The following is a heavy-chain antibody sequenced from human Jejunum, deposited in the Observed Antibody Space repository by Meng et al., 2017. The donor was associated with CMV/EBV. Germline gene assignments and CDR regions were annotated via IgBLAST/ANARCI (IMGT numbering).Heavy chain of an antibody. J-gene: IGHJ5*02. Sequence: FHGYYTHWRRPAPGHRLASMGRLNPNSRDSNSSQQFQGRVTMTIDTSISTAYMELSRLTSDDTAVYYCARDALGYCSSTSCPGGIDPWGQGTLVTVSS. CDR1: FHGYY. D-gene: IGHD2-2*01. CDR2: LNPNSRDS. V-gene: IGHV1-2*06. CDR3: ARDALGYCSSTSCPGGIDP.